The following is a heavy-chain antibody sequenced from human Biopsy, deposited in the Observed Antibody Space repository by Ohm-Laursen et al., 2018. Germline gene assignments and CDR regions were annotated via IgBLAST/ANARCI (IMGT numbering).Heavy chain of an antibody. J-gene: IGHJ6*02. CDR2: ITQSGST. D-gene: IGHD6-13*01. Sequence: SETLSLTWAVYGGSFNGYFWSWIRQPPGKGLEWIGDITQSGSTNYSPSLKSRVTISVDTAKKQFSLSLRPVTAADTAVYYCARVPLPGIGAAYQGRFLYGMDVWGQGTTVSVSS. CDR1: GGSFNGYF. CDR3: ARVPLPGIGAAYQGRFLYGMDV. V-gene: IGHV4-34*01.